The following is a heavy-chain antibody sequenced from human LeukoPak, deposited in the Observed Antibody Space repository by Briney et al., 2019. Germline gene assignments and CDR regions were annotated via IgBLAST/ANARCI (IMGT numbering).Heavy chain of an antibody. CDR3: ARRDDSKAFDY. D-gene: IGHD3-22*01. V-gene: IGHV5-51*01. J-gene: IGHJ4*02. CDR2: IYPGDSYT. Sequence: GESLKISCKGSGYSLTNFWIGWVRQMPGKGLEWMGLIYPGDSYTRYSPSFQGQVTISADKSINTAYLQWSSLKASDTAMYYCARRDDSKAFDYWGLGTLVTVSS. CDR1: GYSLTNFW.